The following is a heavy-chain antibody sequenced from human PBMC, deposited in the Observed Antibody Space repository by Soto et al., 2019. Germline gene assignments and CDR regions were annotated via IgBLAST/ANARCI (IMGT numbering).Heavy chain of an antibody. V-gene: IGHV3-30*03. CDR1: GFTFSSYG. Sequence: GGSLRLSCASSGFTFSSYGMHLVRQAPGKGLEWVAVISYDGSNKYYADSVKGRFTISRDNSKNTLYLQMNSLRAEDTAVYYCCLLFSIGPIQDSKPKNWFDPWGQGTLVTVSS. CDR2: ISYDGSNK. D-gene: IGHD3-10*02. J-gene: IGHJ5*02. CDR3: CLLFSIGPIQDSKPKNWFDP.